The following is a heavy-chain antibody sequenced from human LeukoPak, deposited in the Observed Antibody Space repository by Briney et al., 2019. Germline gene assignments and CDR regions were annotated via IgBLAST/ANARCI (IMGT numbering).Heavy chain of an antibody. CDR3: ARRATTERGHSYGLDF. D-gene: IGHD5-18*01. V-gene: IGHV3-48*01. CDR2: ISGRSESK. Sequence: GGSLRLSCAASGFTFSTYSMNWVRQAPGKGLEWVSYISGRSESKSYADSVKGRFTISRDNAKNSLYLQMNSLRVEDTAVYYCARRATTERGHSYGLDFWGQGTLVTVSS. CDR1: GFTFSTYS. J-gene: IGHJ4*02.